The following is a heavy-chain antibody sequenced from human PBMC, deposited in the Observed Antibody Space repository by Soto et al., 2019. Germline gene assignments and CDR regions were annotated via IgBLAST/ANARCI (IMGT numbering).Heavy chain of an antibody. CDR1: CYTFTIYF. CDR3: ARSWPPAIVVVPAWYGVAVGPDFDI. D-gene: IGHD2-2*01. J-gene: IGHJ3*02. CDR2: ISAYNGNT. V-gene: IGHV1-18*03. Sequence: ASVNVSFKASCYTFTIYFIILFLHAPLQWLELMGLISAYNGNTNYAQKLQGRVNITTDTSTSTAYMELRSLRSDDIAVYYFARSWPPAIVVVPAWYGVAVGPDFDIWGQGKRVNVSS.